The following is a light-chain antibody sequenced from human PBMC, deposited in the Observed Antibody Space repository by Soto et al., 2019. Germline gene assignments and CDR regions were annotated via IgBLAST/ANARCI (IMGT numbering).Light chain of an antibody. CDR3: QQTYSTPYT. CDR1: QSISSY. J-gene: IGKJ2*01. Sequence: DIQMTQSPSSLPASVGDRVTITCRASQSISSYLNWYQQKPGKAPKLLIYTASSLHSEVPSRFSGSDSETDFTLTISSLQPEDFATYYCQQTYSTPYTFGQGTKLEIK. CDR2: TAS. V-gene: IGKV1-39*01.